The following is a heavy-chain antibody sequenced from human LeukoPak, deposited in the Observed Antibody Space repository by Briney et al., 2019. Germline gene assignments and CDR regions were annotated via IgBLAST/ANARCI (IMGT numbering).Heavy chain of an antibody. CDR3: AKDMGDAGGPDTAMVRVAFDY. CDR2: ISWNSGSI. Sequence: GGSLRLSCAASGFTFDDYAMHWVRQAPGKGLEWVSGISWNSGSIGYADSVKGRFTISRDNAKNSLYLQMNSLRAEDTALYYCAKDMGDAGGPDTAMVRVAFDYWGQGTLVTVSS. J-gene: IGHJ4*02. D-gene: IGHD5-18*01. CDR1: GFTFDDYA. V-gene: IGHV3-9*01.